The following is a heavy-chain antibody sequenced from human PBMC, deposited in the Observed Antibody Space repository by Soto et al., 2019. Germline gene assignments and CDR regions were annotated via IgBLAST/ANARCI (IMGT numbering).Heavy chain of an antibody. D-gene: IGHD3-16*01. CDR3: AKGKAWGSYYGMDV. CDR1: GFTFSSYA. J-gene: IGHJ6*02. Sequence: EVQLLESGGGLVQPGGSLRLSCAASGFTFSSYAMSWVRQAPGKGLEWVSTIGGSGDSTYYADSVKGRFTISRDNSKNTLYLQMNSLRAGDTALYYCAKGKAWGSYYGMDVWGQGTTVTVSS. V-gene: IGHV3-23*01. CDR2: IGGSGDST.